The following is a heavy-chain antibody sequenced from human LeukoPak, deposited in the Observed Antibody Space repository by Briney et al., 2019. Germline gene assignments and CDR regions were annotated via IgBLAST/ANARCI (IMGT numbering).Heavy chain of an antibody. Sequence: SETLSLTCTVSGGSISSSSYYWGWIRQPPGKGLEWIGSIYYSGSTYYNPSLKSRVTISVDTSKNQFSLKLSSVTAADTAVYYCARRSSGWYRGWFDPWGQGTLVTVSS. CDR1: GGSISSSSYY. V-gene: IGHV4-39*01. CDR2: IYYSGST. J-gene: IGHJ5*02. D-gene: IGHD6-19*01. CDR3: ARRSSGWYRGWFDP.